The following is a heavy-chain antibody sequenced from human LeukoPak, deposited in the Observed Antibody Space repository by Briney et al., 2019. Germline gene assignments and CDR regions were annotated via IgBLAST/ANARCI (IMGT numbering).Heavy chain of an antibody. J-gene: IGHJ4*02. CDR2: INSDGRIT. D-gene: IGHD5-12*01. CDR3: ARRGYSAYDF. V-gene: IGHV3-74*01. Sequence: QPGGSLRLSCAASGFTFCSYWMYRVRQAPGNGLVWVSRINSDGRITNYADSVKGRFTISRDNAKNTLYLQMNSLRAEDTAVYYCARRGYSAYDFWGQGTLVTVSS. CDR1: GFTFCSYW.